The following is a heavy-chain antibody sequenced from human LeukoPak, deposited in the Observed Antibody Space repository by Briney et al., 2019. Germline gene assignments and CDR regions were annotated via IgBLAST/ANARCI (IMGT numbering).Heavy chain of an antibody. Sequence: PSETLSLTCTVSGGSISTYYWSWIRQPPGKGLEWIGYISYSGSTNYNPSLKSRVTISVDTSKNQFSLKLSSVTAADTAVYYCARLLYSSSSGYYYYYMDVWGKGTTVTVSS. D-gene: IGHD6-6*01. J-gene: IGHJ6*03. CDR2: ISYSGST. CDR3: ARLLYSSSSGYYYYYMDV. CDR1: GGSISTYY. V-gene: IGHV4-59*01.